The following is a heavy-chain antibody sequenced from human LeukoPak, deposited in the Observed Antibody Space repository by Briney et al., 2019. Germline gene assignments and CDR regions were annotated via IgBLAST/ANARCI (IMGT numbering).Heavy chain of an antibody. D-gene: IGHD5-18*01. J-gene: IGHJ4*02. Sequence: GGSLRLSCAASGFTLSSYTMNWVRQAPGKGLEWVSYISSSGRYIYYADSVKGRFTISRDNAKNSLYLQMNSLRAEDTAVYYCARESYGPDYWGQGTLVTVSS. CDR3: ARESYGPDY. V-gene: IGHV3-21*01. CDR2: ISSSGRYI. CDR1: GFTLSSYT.